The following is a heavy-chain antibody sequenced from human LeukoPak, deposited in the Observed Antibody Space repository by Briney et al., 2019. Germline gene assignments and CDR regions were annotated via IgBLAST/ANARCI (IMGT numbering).Heavy chain of an antibody. CDR2: IYYSGST. CDR1: GGSIRRSSYY. CDR3: ARISRGCSSTGCLDWYFDL. J-gene: IGHJ2*01. V-gene: IGHV4-39*01. D-gene: IGHD2-2*01. Sequence: SETLSLTCSVSGGSIRRSSYYWGWIRQPPGKGLEWIGSIYYSGSTYYNPSLKSPVTISVDTSKNQFSLKLSSVTAADTAVYYCARISRGCSSTGCLDWYFDLWGRGTLVTVSS.